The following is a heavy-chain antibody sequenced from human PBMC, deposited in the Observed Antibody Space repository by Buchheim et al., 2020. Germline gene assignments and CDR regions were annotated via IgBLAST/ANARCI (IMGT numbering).Heavy chain of an antibody. Sequence: QVQLQESGPGLVKPSQTLSLTCTVSGGSISSVDYYWSWIRQPPGKGLEWIGYIYYSGSTYYNPSLKSRCTLSVETSKNQFSLKLSSVTAADTAVYYCAREQGINNWFDPWGQGTL. CDR3: AREQGINNWFDP. V-gene: IGHV4-30-4*01. CDR1: GGSISSVDYY. CDR2: IYYSGST. J-gene: IGHJ5*02.